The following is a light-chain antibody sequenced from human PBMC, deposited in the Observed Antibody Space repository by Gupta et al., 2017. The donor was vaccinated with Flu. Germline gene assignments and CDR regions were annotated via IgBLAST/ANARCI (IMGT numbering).Light chain of an antibody. CDR3: RQSIPAPLT. CDR1: QSLLPSSGHNY. CDR2: LGS. J-gene: IGKJ4*01. Sequence: DTVLTQSPLSLTVTPGEPASISCKSSQSLLPSSGHNYLDWYLQKPGQSPQLLIFLGSKRSSGVSERFSGSGSGTDFTLRISIVDAEDVGVYYSRQSIPAPLTFGGGTKVEI. V-gene: IGKV2-28*01.